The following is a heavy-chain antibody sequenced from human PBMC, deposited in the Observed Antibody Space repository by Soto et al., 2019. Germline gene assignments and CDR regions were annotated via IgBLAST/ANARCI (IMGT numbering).Heavy chain of an antibody. Sequence: GGSIRLASAASGFTFTRYSMNWVRQAPGKGLEWVASISSTTNYIYYGESLKGRLTISRDNAKNSMYLQMNTLRAEDTAVYYCARESEDLSSNLDYWGQGTLVTVSS. CDR3: ARESEDLSSNLDY. J-gene: IGHJ4*02. CDR2: ISSTTNYI. CDR1: GFTFTRYS. V-gene: IGHV3-21*06.